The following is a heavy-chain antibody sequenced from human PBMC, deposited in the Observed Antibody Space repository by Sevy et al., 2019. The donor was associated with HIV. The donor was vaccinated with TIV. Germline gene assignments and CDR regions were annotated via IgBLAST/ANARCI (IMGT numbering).Heavy chain of an antibody. CDR2: IIPILGTV. J-gene: IGHJ4*02. CDR3: ARGGGNGWYYFDY. CDR1: GGTFSSYG. D-gene: IGHD6-19*01. V-gene: IGHV1-69*13. Sequence: ASVKVSCKASGGTFSSYGISWVRQAPGQGLEWMGGIIPILGTVNYEQKFQGRVTITADESTSTAYMELSSLRSEDTAVDYCARGGGNGWYYFDYWGQETLVTVSS.